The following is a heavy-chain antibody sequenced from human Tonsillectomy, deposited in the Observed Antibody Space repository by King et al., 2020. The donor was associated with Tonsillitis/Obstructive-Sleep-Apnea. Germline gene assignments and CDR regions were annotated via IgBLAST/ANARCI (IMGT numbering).Heavy chain of an antibody. D-gene: IGHD2-2*01. J-gene: IGHJ5*02. V-gene: IGHV3-33*01. CDR3: ASSSTSGWFDP. CDR2: VGYDGSNK. CDR1: GFTFSSYG. Sequence: VQLVESGGGVVQPGRSLRLSCAASGFTFSSYGMHWVRQAPGKGLGWVAVVGYDGSNKYYEDSVKGRFTISIDNSKNTLYLQMNSLRAEDTAVYYCASSSTSGWFDPWGQGTLVTVSS.